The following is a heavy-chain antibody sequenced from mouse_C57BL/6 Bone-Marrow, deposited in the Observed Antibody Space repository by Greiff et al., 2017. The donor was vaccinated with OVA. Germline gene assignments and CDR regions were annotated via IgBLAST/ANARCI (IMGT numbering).Heavy chain of an antibody. D-gene: IGHD2-4*01. V-gene: IGHV1-22*01. CDR1: GYTFTDYN. CDR2: INPNNGGT. CDR3: ARFYDYDGTFDY. J-gene: IGHJ2*01. Sequence: VQLKESGPELVKPGASVKMSCEASGYTFTDYNMHWVKQSHGKSLEWIGYINPNNGGTSYNQKFKGKATLTVNKSSSTAYMELRSLTSEDSAVYYCARFYDYDGTFDYWGQGTTLTVSS.